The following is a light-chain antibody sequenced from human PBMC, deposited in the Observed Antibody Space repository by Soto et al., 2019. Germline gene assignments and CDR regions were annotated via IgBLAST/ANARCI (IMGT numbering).Light chain of an antibody. V-gene: IGKV3-11*01. CDR3: HQRQSWPRT. CDR2: LAS. CDR1: QAVNTR. Sequence: EIVLTQSPATLSSFPGDRVTLSCRASQAVNTRLAWYQHKPGQAPRLLIYLASNRAAGVPARFSGSGSGTDFTLTISDVEPEDFAVYYRHQRQSWPRTFGQGT. J-gene: IGKJ1*01.